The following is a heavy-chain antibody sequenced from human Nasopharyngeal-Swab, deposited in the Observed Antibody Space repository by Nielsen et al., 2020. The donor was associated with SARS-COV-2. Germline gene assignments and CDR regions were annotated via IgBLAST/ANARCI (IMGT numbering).Heavy chain of an antibody. D-gene: IGHD2-2*01. J-gene: IGHJ4*02. V-gene: IGHV3-74*01. CDR1: GFTFSTYS. CDR3: ARVGQPAAFDY. CDR2: INTDGSTT. Sequence: GGSLRLSCGASGFTFSTYSMHWVRQGPGKGLVWVSRINTDGSTTSYATPVKGRFIIPRDNAKNTLYLQINSLRAEDTAVYYCARVGQPAAFDYWGQGTLVTVSS.